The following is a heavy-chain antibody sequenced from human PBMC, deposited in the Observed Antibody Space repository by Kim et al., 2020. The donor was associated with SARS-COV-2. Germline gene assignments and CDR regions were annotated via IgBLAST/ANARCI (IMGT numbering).Heavy chain of an antibody. CDR2: IDYTGST. Sequence: SETLSLTCAVFGGSISSGAFYWGWIRQPPGKGLEWVGNIDYTGSTYYNPSLKSRVSMSVDTSKNQFSLRQTSLTAADTAVYYCWGPRRGRGGGAWFDPWGQGTLVTVSS. J-gene: IGHJ5*02. D-gene: IGHD3-10*01. CDR1: GGSISSGAFY. CDR3: WGPRRGRGGGAWFDP. V-gene: IGHV4-39*01.